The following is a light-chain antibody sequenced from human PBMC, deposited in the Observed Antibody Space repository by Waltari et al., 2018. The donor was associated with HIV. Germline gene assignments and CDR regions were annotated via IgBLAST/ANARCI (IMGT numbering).Light chain of an antibody. V-gene: IGLV7-43*01. CDR3: LLYYGDANWV. CDR1: TGAVTTGSP. Sequence: HTVVTQAPSLTVPPGRTVTLTCASSTGAVTTGSPTTWFQQKPGQAPRPLIYSTSNTHSWTPARFSGSLLGGKAALTLSGVQPEDEADYYCLLYYGDANWVFGGGTTLTVL. J-gene: IGLJ3*02. CDR2: STS.